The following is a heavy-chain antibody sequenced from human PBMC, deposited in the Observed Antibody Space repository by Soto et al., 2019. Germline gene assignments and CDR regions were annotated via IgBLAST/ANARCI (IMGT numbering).Heavy chain of an antibody. D-gene: IGHD6-19*01. Sequence: QVQLVQSGAEVKKPGASVKVSCRASGYSFTGYQMYWVRQAPGQGLEWMGWISPNSGDTNYAQKFQGRVTMTSDTSIRTVYMELSRLRSDDTAVYYCALPISVTDTFDYWGQGTLVTVSS. CDR3: ALPISVTDTFDY. CDR2: ISPNSGDT. V-gene: IGHV1-2*02. CDR1: GYSFTGYQ. J-gene: IGHJ4*02.